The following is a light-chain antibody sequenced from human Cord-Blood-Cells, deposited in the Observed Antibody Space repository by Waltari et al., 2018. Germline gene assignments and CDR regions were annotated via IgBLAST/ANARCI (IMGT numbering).Light chain of an antibody. CDR1: SLRSYY. Sequence: SSELTQDPAVSVALGQTVRITCQGDSLRSYYASWYQQKPGQAPVLVIYGKYNRPSGIPDRFSGSSSGNTASLTFTGAQAEDEADSYCNSRDSSGNHWVFGGGIKLTVL. J-gene: IGLJ3*02. V-gene: IGLV3-19*01. CDR3: NSRDSSGNHWV. CDR2: GKY.